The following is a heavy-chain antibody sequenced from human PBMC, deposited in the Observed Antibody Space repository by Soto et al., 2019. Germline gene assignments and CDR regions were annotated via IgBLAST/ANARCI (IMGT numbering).Heavy chain of an antibody. V-gene: IGHV4-31*02. J-gene: IGHJ3*02. CDR2: IYYSGNT. CDR1: GGSITTGGRY. D-gene: IGHD1-1*01. CDR3: AQALVFTGGDGFDI. Sequence: QVRLQEWGPGLVKPSQPLSLKCSVSGGSITTGGRYWSWIRQLPGKGLEWIGDIYYSGNTYYNASLKSRVTISVEAAKNQFSLKLSSVTAADTAVYNCAQALVFTGGDGFDIWGQGRLVTVSS.